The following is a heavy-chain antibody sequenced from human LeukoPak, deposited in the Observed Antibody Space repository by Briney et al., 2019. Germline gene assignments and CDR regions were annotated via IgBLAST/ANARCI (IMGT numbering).Heavy chain of an antibody. J-gene: IGHJ4*02. V-gene: IGHV1-8*01. CDR2: MNPNSGNT. D-gene: IGHD3-16*01. CDR1: GYTFTSFD. CDR3: ARGRRVRLGELCFY. Sequence: ASVKVSCRASGYTFTSFDINWVRQATGQGLEWMGWMNPNSGNTGYAQKFQGRVTMTRNTSISTAYMELSSLRSEDTAVYYCARGRRVRLGELCFYWGQGTLVTVSS.